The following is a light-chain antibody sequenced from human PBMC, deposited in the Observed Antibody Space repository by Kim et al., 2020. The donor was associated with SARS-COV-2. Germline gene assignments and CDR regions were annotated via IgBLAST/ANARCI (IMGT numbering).Light chain of an antibody. V-gene: IGKV1-17*01. Sequence: AAVGDRVTITCRASQGIRTDLAWYQQKAGKAPKRLIYAASILQSGVPSRFSGSGLGTEFTLTIDSLQSEDFATYYCLQHDSYPWTFGQGTKVDIK. CDR1: QGIRTD. CDR2: AAS. J-gene: IGKJ1*01. CDR3: LQHDSYPWT.